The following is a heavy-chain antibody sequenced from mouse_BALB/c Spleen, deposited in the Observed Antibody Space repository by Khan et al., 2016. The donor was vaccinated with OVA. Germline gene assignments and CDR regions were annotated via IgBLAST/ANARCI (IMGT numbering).Heavy chain of an antibody. J-gene: IGHJ3*01. V-gene: IGHV2-6-7*01. CDR1: GFSLTAYG. CDR2: IWGDGST. D-gene: IGHD1-2*01. Sequence: VQLVESGPGLVAPSQNLSITCTVSGFSLTAYGVNWVRQSPGKGLEWLGMIWGDGSTDYNSALKSRLSISKDNSQSQVFLKMNSLQTDDTDRYYCARELRLGGFAYWGQGTLVTVSA. CDR3: ARELRLGGFAY.